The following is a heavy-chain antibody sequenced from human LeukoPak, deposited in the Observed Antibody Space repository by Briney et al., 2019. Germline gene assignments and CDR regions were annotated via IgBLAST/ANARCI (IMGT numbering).Heavy chain of an antibody. V-gene: IGHV3-33*01. J-gene: IGHJ3*02. D-gene: IGHD3-10*01. CDR2: TWYDGSNN. CDR3: ARDRYFGSDGFDI. CDR1: GFSFSEHG. Sequence: PGVPLRLSCAASGFSFSEHGMHWVRQAPGKGPEWVTVTWYDGSNNHYADSVKGRFTISKDNYKNTVFLEMNSLRAEDTAVYHCARDRYFGSDGFDIWGPGTMVIVS.